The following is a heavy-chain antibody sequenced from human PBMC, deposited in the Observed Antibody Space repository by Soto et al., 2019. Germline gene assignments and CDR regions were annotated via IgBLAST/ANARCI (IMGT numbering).Heavy chain of an antibody. CDR2: ISYDGSNK. CDR1: GFTFSSYG. V-gene: IGHV3-30*18. Sequence: PGGSLRLSCAASGFTFSSYGMHWVRQAPGRGLEWVAVISYDGSNKYYADSVKGRFTISRDNSKNTLYLQMNSLRAEDTAVYYCAKRHSSGYGYFDYWGQGTLVTVSS. D-gene: IGHD3-22*01. CDR3: AKRHSSGYGYFDY. J-gene: IGHJ4*02.